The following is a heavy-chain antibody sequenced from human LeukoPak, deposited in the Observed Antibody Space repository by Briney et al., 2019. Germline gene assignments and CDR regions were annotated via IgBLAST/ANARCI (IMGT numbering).Heavy chain of an antibody. V-gene: IGHV4-30-2*01. Sequence: PSQTLSLTCGVSGGSITSDTYYWSWIRQPPGKGLEWIGYILHSGSSYYNPSLNSRVTISIDTSKNQFSLKLNSVTAADTAVYYCAKTRNFWSAYLDYWGQGTLVTVSS. CDR1: GGSITSDTYY. CDR2: ILHSGSS. D-gene: IGHD3-3*01. J-gene: IGHJ4*02. CDR3: AKTRNFWSAYLDY.